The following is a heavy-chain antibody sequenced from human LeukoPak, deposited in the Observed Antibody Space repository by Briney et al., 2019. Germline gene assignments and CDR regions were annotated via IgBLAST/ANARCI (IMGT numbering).Heavy chain of an antibody. CDR1: GFTFTSYW. CDR3: TREGILAGVDY. V-gene: IGHV3-7*01. D-gene: IGHD6-13*01. CDR2: IKQDGSEK. Sequence: GGSLRLSCAASGFTFTSYWMSWVRQAPGKGLEWVANIKQDGSEKNYVDSVKGRFTISRDNAKNSMSLQMNSLRAEDTAVYYCTREGILAGVDYWGQGTLVTVSS. J-gene: IGHJ4*02.